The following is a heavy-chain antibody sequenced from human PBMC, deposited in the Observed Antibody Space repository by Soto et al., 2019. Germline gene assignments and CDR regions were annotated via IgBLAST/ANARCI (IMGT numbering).Heavy chain of an antibody. CDR1: GFTFSSYA. CDR3: ARDSRDLVLVPADY. V-gene: IGHV3-30-3*01. CDR2: ISYDGSNK. J-gene: IGHJ4*02. D-gene: IGHD2-2*01. Sequence: QVQLVESGGGVVQPGRSLRLSCAASGFTFSSYAMHWVRQAPGKGLEWVAVISYDGSNKYYADSVKGRFTISRDNSKNTRDLQMNSLRAEDTAVYYCARDSRDLVLVPADYWGQGTLVTVSS.